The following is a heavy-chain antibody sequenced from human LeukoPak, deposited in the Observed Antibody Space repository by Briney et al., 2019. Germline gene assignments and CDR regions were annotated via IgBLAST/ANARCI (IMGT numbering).Heavy chain of an antibody. V-gene: IGHV3-48*01. CDR1: GFTFSSYS. Sequence: PGGSLRLSCAASGFTFSSYSMNWVRQAPGKGLEWVSSISSSSTIYYADSVKGRFTISRDNAKNSLYLQMNSLRAEDTAVYYCASFSGSYHSFDYWGQGTLVTVSS. CDR2: ISSSSTI. CDR3: ASFSGSYHSFDY. D-gene: IGHD1-26*01. J-gene: IGHJ4*02.